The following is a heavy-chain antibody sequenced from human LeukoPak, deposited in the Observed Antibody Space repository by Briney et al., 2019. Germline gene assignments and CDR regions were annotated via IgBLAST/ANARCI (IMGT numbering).Heavy chain of an antibody. D-gene: IGHD6-13*01. V-gene: IGHV4-34*01. Sequence: SETLSLTCAVYGGSFSGYYWSWIRQPPGKGLEWIGEINHSGSTNYNPSLKSRVTISVDTSKNQFSLKLSSVTAADTAVYYCASQATNDPAAVDYWGQGTLVTVSS. CDR3: ASQATNDPAAVDY. CDR2: INHSGST. CDR1: GGSFSGYY. J-gene: IGHJ4*02.